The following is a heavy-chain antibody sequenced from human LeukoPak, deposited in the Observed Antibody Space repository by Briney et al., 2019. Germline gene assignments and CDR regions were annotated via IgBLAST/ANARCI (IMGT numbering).Heavy chain of an antibody. J-gene: IGHJ4*02. Sequence: QSGGSLRLSCAASGFTFTDYWMSWVRQAPGKGLEWVANINQDGSEKYYVDSVKGRFTISRDNAKKSLCLQMNSLRVEDTAVYYYLRGREWVDYWGQGTLVTVSS. CDR2: INQDGSEK. CDR3: LRGREWVDY. V-gene: IGHV3-7*01. CDR1: GFTFTDYW. D-gene: IGHD2-8*01.